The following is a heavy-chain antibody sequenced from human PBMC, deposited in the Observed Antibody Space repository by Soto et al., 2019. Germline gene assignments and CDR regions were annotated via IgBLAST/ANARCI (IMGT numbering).Heavy chain of an antibody. J-gene: IGHJ3*02. CDR2: IIPILGIA. CDR1: GGTFSSYT. V-gene: IGHV1-69*02. Sequence: QVQLVQSGAEVKKTGSSVKVSCKASGGTFSSYTISWVRQAPGQGLEWMGRIIPILGIANYAQKFQGRVTITADKSTSTAYMELSSLRSEDTAVYYCARPTPPRSGNDAFDIWGQGTMVTVSS. CDR3: ARPTPPRSGNDAFDI. D-gene: IGHD2-15*01.